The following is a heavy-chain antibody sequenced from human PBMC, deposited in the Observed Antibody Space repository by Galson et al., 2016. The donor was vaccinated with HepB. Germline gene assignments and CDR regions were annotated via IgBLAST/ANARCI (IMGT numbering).Heavy chain of an antibody. CDR1: GFPFRSYT. Sequence: SLRLSCAASGFPFRSYTMHWVRQAPGKGLEYVSSIDSNGGSTYYADSVKGRFSISRDNSKNTLYVQMSGLRADDTAVYYCVKGIITPSGLNIPDYWGQGTLVIVSS. V-gene: IGHV3-64*05. J-gene: IGHJ4*02. CDR3: VKGIITPSGLNIPDY. CDR2: IDSNGGST. D-gene: IGHD3-10*01.